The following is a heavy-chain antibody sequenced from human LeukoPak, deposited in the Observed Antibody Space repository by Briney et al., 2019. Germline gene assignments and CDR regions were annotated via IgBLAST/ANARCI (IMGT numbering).Heavy chain of an antibody. V-gene: IGHV3-15*01. CDR3: AAQGGSGDLRY. Sequence: GGSLRLSCAASGFTFSKTWMNWVRQAPGKGLGWVGRIKRIIDGGRQDYAAPVKGRFTLSRDDSINTLYLQMSNLKTEDTAVYYCAAQGGSGDLRYWGQGTLVTVSS. CDR1: GFTFSKTW. CDR2: IKRIIDGGRQ. D-gene: IGHD4-17*01. J-gene: IGHJ4*02.